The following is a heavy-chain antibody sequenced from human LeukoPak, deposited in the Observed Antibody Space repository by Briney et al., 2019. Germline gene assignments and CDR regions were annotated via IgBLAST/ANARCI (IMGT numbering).Heavy chain of an antibody. CDR2: IYYRRST. V-gene: IGHV4-59*01. Sequence: SETLSLTCTVSGGSISSYYWSWIRQPPGKGLEWIGYIYYRRSTNYNPSLKSRVIISLDTSKNQFSLKLSSVTAADTAVYYCARAEGGVVTSNWFDPWGQGTLVTVSS. J-gene: IGHJ5*02. D-gene: IGHD2-21*02. CDR1: GGSISSYY. CDR3: ARAEGGVVTSNWFDP.